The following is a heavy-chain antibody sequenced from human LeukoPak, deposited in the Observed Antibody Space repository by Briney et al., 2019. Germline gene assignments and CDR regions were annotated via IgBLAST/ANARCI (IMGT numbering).Heavy chain of an antibody. CDR1: GGSISSYY. J-gene: IGHJ4*02. CDR2: IYYSGST. Sequence: SETLSLTCTVSGGSISSYYWSWIRQPPGKGLEWVGYIYYSGSTNYSPSLKSRVTISVDTSKNQFSLKLSSVTAADTAMYYCARAVGTSRNFFDYWGQGTLVTVSS. CDR3: ARAVGTSRNFFDY. D-gene: IGHD4-23*01. V-gene: IGHV4-59*12.